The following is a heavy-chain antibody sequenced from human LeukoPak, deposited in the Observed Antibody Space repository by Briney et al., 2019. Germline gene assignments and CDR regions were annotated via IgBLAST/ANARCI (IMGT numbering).Heavy chain of an antibody. CDR3: ARDRGRYCSGGSCYRPMNY. CDR2: ISYDGSNK. V-gene: IGHV3-30*19. D-gene: IGHD2-15*01. CDR1: GFTFSSYG. Sequence: GGSLRLSCAASGFTFSSYGMHWVRQAPGKGLEWVAVISYDGSNKYYADSVKGRFTISRDNSKNTLYLQMNSLRAEDTAVYYCARDRGRYCSGGSCYRPMNYWGQGTLVTVSS. J-gene: IGHJ4*02.